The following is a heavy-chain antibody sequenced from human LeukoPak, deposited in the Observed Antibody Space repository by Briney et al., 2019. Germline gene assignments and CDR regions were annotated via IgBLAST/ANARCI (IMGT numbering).Heavy chain of an antibody. CDR1: GFTFSSYA. Sequence: PGGSLRLSCAASGFTFSSYAMSWVRQAPGKGLEWVSAISGSGGSTYYADSVKGRFTISRDNAKNSLYLQMNSLRAEDTAVYYCARDREEWELLGAFDIWGQGTMVTVSS. CDR2: ISGSGGST. D-gene: IGHD1-26*01. V-gene: IGHV3-23*01. J-gene: IGHJ3*02. CDR3: ARDREEWELLGAFDI.